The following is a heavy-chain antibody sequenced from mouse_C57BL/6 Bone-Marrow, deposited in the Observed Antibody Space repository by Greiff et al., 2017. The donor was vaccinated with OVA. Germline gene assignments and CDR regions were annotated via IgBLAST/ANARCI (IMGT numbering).Heavy chain of an antibody. Sequence: EVKLVESGGGLVQPGGSLKLSCAASGFTFSDYYMYWVRQTPEKRLEWVAYISNGGGSTYYPDTVKGRFTISRDNAKNTLYLQMSHLKSEDTAMYYCARDNDGYYVGYFDYWGQGTTLTVSS. J-gene: IGHJ2*01. CDR2: ISNGGGST. D-gene: IGHD2-3*01. V-gene: IGHV5-12*01. CDR3: ARDNDGYYVGYFDY. CDR1: GFTFSDYY.